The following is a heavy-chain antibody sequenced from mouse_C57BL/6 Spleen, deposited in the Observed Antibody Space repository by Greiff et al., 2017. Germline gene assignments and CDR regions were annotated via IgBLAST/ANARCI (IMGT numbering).Heavy chain of an antibody. CDR2: IYPGSGNT. D-gene: IGHD1-1*01. CDR1: GYTFTDYY. J-gene: IGHJ4*01. Sequence: QVQLQQSGAELVRPGASVKLSCKASGYTFTDYYINWVKQRPGQGLEWIARIYPGSGNTYYNEKFKGKATLTAEKSSSTAYMQLSSLTSEDSAVYFCARGVDYYGSSYDAMDYWGQGTSVTVSS. V-gene: IGHV1-76*01. CDR3: ARGVDYYGSSYDAMDY.